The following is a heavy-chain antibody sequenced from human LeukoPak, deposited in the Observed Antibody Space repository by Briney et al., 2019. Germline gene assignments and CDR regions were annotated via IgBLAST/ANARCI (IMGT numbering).Heavy chain of an antibody. V-gene: IGHV3-21*01. CDR1: GFTFSSYS. J-gene: IGHJ6*02. CDR3: ARGITMVREYGMDV. CDR2: ISSSSSYI. D-gene: IGHD3-10*01. Sequence: GGSLRLSCAASGFTFSSYSMNWVRQAPGKGLEWVSSISSSSSYIYYADSVKGRFTISRDNAKNSLYLQMNSLRAEDTAVYYCARGITMVREYGMDVWGQGTTVTVSS.